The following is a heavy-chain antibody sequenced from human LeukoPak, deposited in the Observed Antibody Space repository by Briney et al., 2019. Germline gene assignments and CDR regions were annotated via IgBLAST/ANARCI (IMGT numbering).Heavy chain of an antibody. V-gene: IGHV1-2*02. CDR1: GGTFSSYA. D-gene: IGHD4-17*01. J-gene: IGHJ3*02. CDR2: INSNRGNT. Sequence: VASVKVSCKASGGTFSSYAISWMRQAPGQGLEWMGWINSNRGNTNYPQKFQGRVTMTRDTSITTAYMEVSSLRSDDTAVYYCARDLGTVTKNAFDMWGQGTMVTVSS. CDR3: ARDLGTVTKNAFDM.